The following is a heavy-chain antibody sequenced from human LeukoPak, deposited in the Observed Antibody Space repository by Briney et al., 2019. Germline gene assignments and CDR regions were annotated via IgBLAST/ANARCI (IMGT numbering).Heavy chain of an antibody. CDR2: IKQDGSEK. CDR3: ARDCHRVPGNISCNSF. V-gene: IGHV3-7*01. Sequence: PGGALRISCAAPGFTFSSYGMHWVRQAPGKGLEGGANIKQDGSEKYYVDSVKGRFTISRDNAKNSLYLQMNTLRAEDTAVYYCARDCHRVPGNISCNSFWGQGTLVTVSS. D-gene: IGHD2-21*02. CDR1: GFTFSSYG. J-gene: IGHJ4*02.